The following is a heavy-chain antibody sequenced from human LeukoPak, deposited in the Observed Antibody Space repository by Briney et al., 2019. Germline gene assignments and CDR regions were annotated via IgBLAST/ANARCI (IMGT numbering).Heavy chain of an antibody. D-gene: IGHD6-13*01. CDR1: GFTFSSYG. V-gene: IGHV3-30*02. J-gene: IGHJ4*02. CDR2: IRDDGSNK. CDR3: AKGTYSSSWYPPEY. Sequence: GGSLRLSCAASGFTFSSYGMHWVRQAPGKGLDWVAFIRDDGSNKYYADSVKGRFTISRDNSKKTLYLQMNSLSTEDTAVYYCAKGTYSSSWYPPEYWGQGTLVTVTS.